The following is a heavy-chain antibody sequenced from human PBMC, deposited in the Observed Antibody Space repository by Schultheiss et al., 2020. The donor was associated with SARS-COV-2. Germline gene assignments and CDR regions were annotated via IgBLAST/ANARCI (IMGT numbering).Heavy chain of an antibody. J-gene: IGHJ5*02. CDR2: ISSSSSYI. CDR3: ARRTVDYYDSSGGTWFDP. Sequence: GGSLRLSCAASGFTFSSYSMNWVRQAPGKGLEWVSSISSSSSYIYYADSVKGRFTISRDNAKNSLYLQMNSLRAEDTAVYYCARRTVDYYDSSGGTWFDPWGQGTLVTVSS. CDR1: GFTFSSYS. V-gene: IGHV3-21*04. D-gene: IGHD3-22*01.